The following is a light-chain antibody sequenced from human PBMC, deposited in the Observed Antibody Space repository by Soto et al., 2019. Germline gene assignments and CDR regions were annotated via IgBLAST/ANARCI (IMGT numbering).Light chain of an antibody. CDR3: QQYNNWPYT. J-gene: IGKJ2*01. V-gene: IGKV3-15*01. CDR2: GAS. CDR1: QSVSRN. Sequence: EIVMTQSPATLSVSPGERATLSCRASQSVSRNLAWYQQKPGQAPRLLIYGASTRATGIPGRFSGSGSGTEFSLTISSLQSEDFAVYYCQQYNNWPYTCGQGTKLEIK.